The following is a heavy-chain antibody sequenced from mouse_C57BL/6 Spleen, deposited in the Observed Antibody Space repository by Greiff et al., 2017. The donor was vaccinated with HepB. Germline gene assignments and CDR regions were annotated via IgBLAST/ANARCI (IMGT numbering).Heavy chain of an antibody. Sequence: ESGPGLVKPSQSLSLTCSVTGYSITSGYYWNWIRQFPGNKLEWMGYISYDGSNNYNPSLKNRISITRDTSKNQFFLKLNSVTTEDTATYYCARDPDYDYSMDYWGQGTSVTVSS. J-gene: IGHJ4*01. V-gene: IGHV3-6*01. CDR1: GYSITSGYY. D-gene: IGHD2-4*01. CDR3: ARDPDYDYSMDY. CDR2: ISYDGSN.